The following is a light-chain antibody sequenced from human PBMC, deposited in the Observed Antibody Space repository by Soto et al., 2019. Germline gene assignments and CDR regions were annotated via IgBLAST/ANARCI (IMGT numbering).Light chain of an antibody. V-gene: IGKV1-5*03. CDR2: KAS. CDR3: PHYNSYLGA. Sequence: DVQMTQSPSTLSGYIGDRVTITCRASQSISSWLAWYQQKPGKAPKLLIYKASSLKSGVPSRFSGSGSGTEFTLTICSLQPDDFATYYCPHYNSYLGAFGQGTKVDIK. CDR1: QSISSW. J-gene: IGKJ1*01.